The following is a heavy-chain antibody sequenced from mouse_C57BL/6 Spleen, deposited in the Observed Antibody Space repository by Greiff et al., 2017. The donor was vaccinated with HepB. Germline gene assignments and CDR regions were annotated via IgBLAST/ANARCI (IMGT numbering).Heavy chain of an antibody. J-gene: IGHJ3*01. CDR3: ARYGFLFAY. Sequence: QVQLQQPGAELVRPGTSVKLSCKASGYTFTSYWMHWVKQRPGQGLEWIGVIDPSDSYTNYNQKFKGKATLTVDTSSSTAYMQLSSLTSEDSAVYYCARYGFLFAYWGQGTLVTVSA. D-gene: IGHD2-2*01. CDR1: GYTFTSYW. CDR2: IDPSDSYT. V-gene: IGHV1-59*01.